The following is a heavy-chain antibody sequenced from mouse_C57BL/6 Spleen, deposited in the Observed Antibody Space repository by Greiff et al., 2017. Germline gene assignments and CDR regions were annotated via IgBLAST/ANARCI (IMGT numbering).Heavy chain of an antibody. CDR3: ASYDFSW. CDR2: IWTGGGT. Sequence: QLRLRGSGPGLLAPSQSLSIPCTFSGFSLTAYAISWFRQPPGKGLEWLGVIWTGGGTNYNSALKSRLSISKDNSKSQVFLKMNSRQTDDTARYYCASYDFSWWGQGTLVTVSA. J-gene: IGHJ3*02. CDR1: GFSLTAYA. V-gene: IGHV2-9-1*01. D-gene: IGHD2-4*01.